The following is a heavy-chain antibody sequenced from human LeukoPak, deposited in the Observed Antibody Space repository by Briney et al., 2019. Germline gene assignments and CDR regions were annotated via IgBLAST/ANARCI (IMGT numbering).Heavy chain of an antibody. CDR1: GYTFTDYH. CDR3: ATLMAHLDY. V-gene: IGHV1-2*02. CDR2: INPNSGDT. D-gene: IGHD2-8*01. J-gene: IGHJ4*02. Sequence: ASVKGSCKAFGYTFTDYHMHWVRQAPGQGLEWMGWINPNSGDTNYAQKFQGRVTMTRDTTISTAYMELSRLRSDDTAVFYCATLMAHLDYWGQGTLVTVSS.